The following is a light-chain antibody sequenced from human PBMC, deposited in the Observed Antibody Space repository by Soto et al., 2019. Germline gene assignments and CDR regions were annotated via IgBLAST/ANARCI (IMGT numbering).Light chain of an antibody. CDR2: EVS. CDR3: CSYAGSSTHV. Sequence: QPALTRPASVSGSPGQSITISYTGTSSDVGSYNLVSWYQQHPGKAPKLMIYEVSKRPSGVSNRFSGSKSGNTASLTISGLQAGDEADYYCCSYAGSSTHVFGTGTKVTVL. V-gene: IGLV2-23*02. J-gene: IGLJ1*01. CDR1: SSDVGSYNL.